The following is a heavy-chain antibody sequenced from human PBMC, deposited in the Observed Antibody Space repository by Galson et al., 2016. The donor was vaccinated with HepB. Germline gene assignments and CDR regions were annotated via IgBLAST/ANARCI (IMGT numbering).Heavy chain of an antibody. CDR3: VRVAAGGNFFDY. CDR2: ISSGGDIT. CDR1: GFTFSDYP. J-gene: IGHJ4*02. V-gene: IGHV3-11*04. Sequence: SLRLSCAASGFTFSDYPMSWIRQAPGKELQWLSHISSGGDITYYADSVRGRFTVSRDNSKNSLYLQMNILRAEDTAIYYCVRVAAGGNFFDYWGQGTLVTVSS. D-gene: IGHD3-16*01.